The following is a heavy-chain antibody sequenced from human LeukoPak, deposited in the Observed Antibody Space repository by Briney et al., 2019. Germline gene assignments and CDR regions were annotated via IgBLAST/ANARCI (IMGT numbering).Heavy chain of an antibody. CDR1: GYTFTSYD. D-gene: IGHD3-16*01. V-gene: IGHV1-8*01. CDR2: MNPNSGNT. Sequence: GASAKVSCKASGYTFTSYDINWVRQATGQGLEWMGWMNPNSGNTGYAQKFQGRVTMTRNTSISTAYMELSSLRSEDTAVYYCARGPALHKNWVGGRWFDPWGQGTLVTVFS. CDR3: ARGPALHKNWVGGRWFDP. J-gene: IGHJ5*02.